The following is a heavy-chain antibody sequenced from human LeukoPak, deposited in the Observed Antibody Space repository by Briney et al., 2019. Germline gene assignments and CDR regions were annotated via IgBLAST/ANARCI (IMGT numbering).Heavy chain of an antibody. J-gene: IGHJ5*02. CDR3: ARRGNNYGYNWFVP. V-gene: IGHV3-53*01. CDR1: GFSSIGVS. D-gene: IGHD5-18*01. Sequence: GPLRFPCPAFGFSSIGVSRTGAPKPQGKGLEWVSVLESGGYTDYAPYANGRDTTSRDNSKDTLYLQMHRLRAEDTAVYYCARRGNNYGYNWFVPWGQGSLVTVSS. CDR2: LESGGYT.